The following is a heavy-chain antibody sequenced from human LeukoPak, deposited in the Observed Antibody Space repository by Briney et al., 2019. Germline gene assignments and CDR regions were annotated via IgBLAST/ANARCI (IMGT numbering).Heavy chain of an antibody. CDR2: NNPGYSDT. J-gene: IGHJ5*02. V-gene: IGHV5-51*01. D-gene: IGHD2-2*01. CDR1: GYSFPSYW. CDR3: CGHGASVVGPPWFDP. Sequence: GESLKISCKGSGYSFPSYWIGLVRQMPGKGLGRLGINNPGYSDTRYSTSFEGQITISADKFISTCYLQWRSPKDSDAAMYYCCGHGASVVGPPWFDPWGQGTPVTVSS.